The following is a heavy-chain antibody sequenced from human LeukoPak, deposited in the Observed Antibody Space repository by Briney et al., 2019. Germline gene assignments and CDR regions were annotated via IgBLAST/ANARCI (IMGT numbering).Heavy chain of an antibody. D-gene: IGHD6-19*01. CDR1: GDSISNYY. CDR2: MYNRGST. CDR3: ARAEKAVTGTLDS. V-gene: IGHV4-59*01. J-gene: IGHJ4*02. Sequence: SESLSLTCTVSGDSISNYYWSWIRQSPGKELEWIGYMYNRGSTIYSPSLKSRVNISTDTSKNQFSLRLTSVTAADTAVYYCARAEKAVTGTLDSWGQGTLITDSS.